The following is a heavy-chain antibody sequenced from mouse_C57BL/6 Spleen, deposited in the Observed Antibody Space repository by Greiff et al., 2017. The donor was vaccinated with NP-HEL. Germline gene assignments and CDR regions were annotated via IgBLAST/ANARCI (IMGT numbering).Heavy chain of an antibody. CDR2: IYPGDGDT. Sequence: QVQLQQSGSELVKPGASVKISCKASGYAFSSSWMNWVKQRPGKGLEWIGRIYPGDGDTNYNGKFKGKATLTADKSSSTAYMQLSSLTSEESAVYFCAPFYGSRDPYWYFDVWGTGTTVTVSS. J-gene: IGHJ1*03. D-gene: IGHD1-1*01. CDR1: GYAFSSSW. CDR3: APFYGSRDPYWYFDV. V-gene: IGHV1-82*01.